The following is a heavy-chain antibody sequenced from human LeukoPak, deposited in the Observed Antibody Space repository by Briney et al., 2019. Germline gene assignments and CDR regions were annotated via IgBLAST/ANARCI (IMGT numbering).Heavy chain of an antibody. J-gene: IGHJ5*02. Sequence: SETLSLTCTVSGVSISSGDYYWSWLRQYPGKGLEWIGYIYYGGSTYYHPSLKSRVTISVDTSKNQFSLNLSSVTAADTAVYYCARVARYSSSWYWFDPWGQGILVTVSS. CDR1: GVSISSGDYY. V-gene: IGHV4-31*03. CDR2: IYYGGST. D-gene: IGHD6-13*01. CDR3: ARVARYSSSWYWFDP.